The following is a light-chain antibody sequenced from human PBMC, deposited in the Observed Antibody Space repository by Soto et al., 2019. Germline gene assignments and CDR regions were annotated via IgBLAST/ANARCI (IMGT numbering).Light chain of an antibody. CDR2: YDS. CDR1: NIGSKS. V-gene: IGLV3-21*04. J-gene: IGLJ3*02. Sequence: SYELTQPPSVSVAPGKTARITCGGNNIGSKSVHWYQQKPGQAPVLVIYYDSDRPSRIPERFSGSNSGNTATLTISRVEDGDEADYYCQVWDSSSDHRVFGGGTKVTVL. CDR3: QVWDSSSDHRV.